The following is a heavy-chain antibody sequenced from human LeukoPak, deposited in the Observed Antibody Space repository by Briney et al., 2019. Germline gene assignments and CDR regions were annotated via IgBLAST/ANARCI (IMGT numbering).Heavy chain of an antibody. V-gene: IGHV4-31*03. CDR1: GGSISSGGYY. Sequence: SETLSLTCTVSGGSISSGGYYWSWIRQHPGKGLEWIGYIYYSGNTYYDPSLKSRVTISVDTSKNQFSLNLTSVTAADTAVYYCARYCSSTTCRWFDPWGQGTLVTVSS. D-gene: IGHD2-2*01. CDR2: IYYSGNT. CDR3: ARYCSSTTCRWFDP. J-gene: IGHJ5*02.